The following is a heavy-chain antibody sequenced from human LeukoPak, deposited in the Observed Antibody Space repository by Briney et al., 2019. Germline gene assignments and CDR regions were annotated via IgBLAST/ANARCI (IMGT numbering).Heavy chain of an antibody. CDR1: GYTLTVLS. CDR2: FDPEDGET. Sequence: ASVKVSCKVSGYTLTVLSMHWVRQAPGKGLEWMGGFDPEDGETIYAQKFQGRVTMTEDTSTDTAYMELSSLRSEDTAVYYCATIVLCGNWFDPWGQGTLVTVSS. V-gene: IGHV1-24*01. D-gene: IGHD2-21*01. J-gene: IGHJ5*02. CDR3: ATIVLCGNWFDP.